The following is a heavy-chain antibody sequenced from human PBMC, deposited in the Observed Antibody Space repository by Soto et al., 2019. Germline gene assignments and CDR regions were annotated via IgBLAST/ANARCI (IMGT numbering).Heavy chain of an antibody. D-gene: IGHD6-19*01. V-gene: IGHV3-23*01. CDR3: VKGRGSGGWYAYHFDY. CDR1: GFSFSTYG. Sequence: EVQLLESGGGLVQPGGSLRLSCAASGFSFSTYGMSWVRQAPGKGLEWVSGSGSGWSIHYADSVKGRFTISRDNSKNTLYVQMNSLRAEDTAVYYCVKGRGSGGWYAYHFDYWGQGTLVTVSS. CDR2: SGSGWSI. J-gene: IGHJ4*02.